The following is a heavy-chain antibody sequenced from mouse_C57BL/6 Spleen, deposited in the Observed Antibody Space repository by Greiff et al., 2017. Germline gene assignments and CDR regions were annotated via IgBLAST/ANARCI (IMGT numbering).Heavy chain of an antibody. CDR2: IDPEDGET. CDR1: GFNIKDYY. CDR3: AAGGEAWFAY. J-gene: IGHJ3*01. V-gene: IGHV14-2*01. Sequence: VQLQQSGAELVKPGASVKLSCTASGFNIKDYYMHWVKQRTEQGLEWIGRIDPEDGETKYAPKIQGKATITADTSYNTAFLQRSSLTSEDTAFYCGAAGGEAWFAYWGQGTLVTVSA.